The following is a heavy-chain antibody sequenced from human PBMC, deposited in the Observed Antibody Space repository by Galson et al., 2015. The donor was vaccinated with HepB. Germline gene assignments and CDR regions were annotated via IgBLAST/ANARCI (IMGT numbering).Heavy chain of an antibody. D-gene: IGHD3-9*01. J-gene: IGHJ1*01. CDR3: AKDRGRGDIYGALVPES. V-gene: IGHV3-23*01. Sequence: SLRLSCAASGFTFRNFAMNWVRQAPGKGPEWVAGISNRGGDTYYADSVEGRFSVSRDNSKNMVYVQMNSLRVDDTALYYCAKDRGRGDIYGALVPESWGQGSLVTVSS. CDR2: ISNRGGDT. CDR1: GFTFRNFA.